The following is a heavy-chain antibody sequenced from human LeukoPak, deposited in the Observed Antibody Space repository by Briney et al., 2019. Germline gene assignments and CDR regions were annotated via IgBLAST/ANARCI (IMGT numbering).Heavy chain of an antibody. CDR3: ARGVRPGIAASYYFDY. CDR1: GGSISSGDYY. V-gene: IGHV4-61*08. J-gene: IGHJ4*02. CDR2: IYYSGST. Sequence: SETLSLTCTVSGGSISSGDYYWSWIRQPPGKGLEWIGYIYYSGSTNYNPSLKSRVTISVDTSKNQFSLKLSSVTAADTAVYYCARGVRPGIAASYYFDYWGQGTLVTVSS. D-gene: IGHD6-13*01.